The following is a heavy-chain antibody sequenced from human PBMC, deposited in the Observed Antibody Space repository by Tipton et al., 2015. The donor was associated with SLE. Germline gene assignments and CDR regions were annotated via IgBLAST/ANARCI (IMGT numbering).Heavy chain of an antibody. CDR2: MNPYSGNA. Sequence: QLVQSGAEVKRPGASVKVSCRTSGYTFTSYDINWVRQATGQGLEWMGWMNPYSGNAGSAQKFQGRVIMTRNTSISTAYMELSSLTSEDTAIYYCARAYCSSTSCTSGYWGQGTLVTVSS. V-gene: IGHV1-8*01. J-gene: IGHJ4*02. CDR3: ARAYCSSTSCTSGY. D-gene: IGHD2-2*01. CDR1: GYTFTSYD.